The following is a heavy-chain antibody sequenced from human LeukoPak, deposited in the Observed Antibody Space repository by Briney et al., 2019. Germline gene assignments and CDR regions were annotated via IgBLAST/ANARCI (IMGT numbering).Heavy chain of an antibody. CDR3: ARQIWTTVTGYIDY. D-gene: IGHD4-17*01. CDR2: IYHSGST. V-gene: IGHV4-39*01. Sequence: SETLSLTCTVSGGSISSGSYYWSWIRQPPGKGLEWIGSIYHSGSTYYNPSLKSRVTISVDTSKNQFSLKLSSVTAADTAVYYCARQIWTTVTGYIDYWGQGTLVTVSS. CDR1: GGSISSGSYY. J-gene: IGHJ4*02.